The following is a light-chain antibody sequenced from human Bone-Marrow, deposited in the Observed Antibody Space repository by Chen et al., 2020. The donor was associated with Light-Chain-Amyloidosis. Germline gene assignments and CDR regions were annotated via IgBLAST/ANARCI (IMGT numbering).Light chain of an antibody. J-gene: IGLJ3*02. V-gene: IGLV3-21*02. CDR1: NIGSTS. Sequence: SYVLTQPSSVSVDPGQTATIACGGNNIGSTSVHWYQQTPGQAPLLVVYDDSDRPSGIPGRLSVSNSANTATLTIIRVEARDEAYYYCQVWDRSSDRPVFGGGTKLTVL. CDR2: DDS. CDR3: QVWDRSSDRPV.